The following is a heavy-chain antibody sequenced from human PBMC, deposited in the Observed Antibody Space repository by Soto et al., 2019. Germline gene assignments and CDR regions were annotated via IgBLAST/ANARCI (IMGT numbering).Heavy chain of an antibody. Sequence: EVQLVESGGGLVQPGGSLRLSCAASGFTFSSYWMHWVRQAPGKGLVWVSRINGDGSSTTYAGSVKGRFTISRDNAKNTLYLQMSSLRAEDTAVYYCAREGYSYGLEYWGQGTLVTGAS. D-gene: IGHD5-18*01. CDR1: GFTFSSYW. V-gene: IGHV3-74*01. CDR2: INGDGSST. CDR3: AREGYSYGLEY. J-gene: IGHJ4*02.